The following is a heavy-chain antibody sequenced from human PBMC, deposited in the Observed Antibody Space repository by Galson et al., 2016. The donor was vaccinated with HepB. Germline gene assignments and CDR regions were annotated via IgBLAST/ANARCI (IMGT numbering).Heavy chain of an antibody. D-gene: IGHD5-18*01. CDR1: GFTFSRAW. CDR2: VKSYTDGGTT. J-gene: IGHJ4*02. CDR3: TTSSTRGYTYGPSAY. Sequence: SLRLSCAAFGFTFSRAWMNWVRQAPGKGLEWVGRVKSYTDGGTTDYAAPMKGRFSLSRDESNNRLYLQMNSLKTEDTAVSYCTTSSTRGYTYGPSAYWGRGTLVAVSS. V-gene: IGHV3-15*01.